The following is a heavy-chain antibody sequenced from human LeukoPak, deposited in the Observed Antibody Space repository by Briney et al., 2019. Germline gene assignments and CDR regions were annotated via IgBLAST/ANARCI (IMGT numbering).Heavy chain of an antibody. CDR2: ISGIGGST. D-gene: IGHD6-13*01. J-gene: IGHJ4*02. V-gene: IGHV3-23*01. CDR3: ARSYSPFDY. CDR1: GFTFSTYS. Sequence: GGSLRPSCAASGFTFSTYSMSWVRQAPGKGLEWVSAISGIGGSTYYADSGKGRFTISRDNSKTTLYRQMISLRAEDTAMYFCARSYSPFDYWGQGTLVTVSS.